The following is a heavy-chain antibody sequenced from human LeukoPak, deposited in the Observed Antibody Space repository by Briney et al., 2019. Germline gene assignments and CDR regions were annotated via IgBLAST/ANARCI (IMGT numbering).Heavy chain of an antibody. Sequence: PSETLSLTCAVYGGSFSGYYWSWIRQPPGKGLEWIGEINHGGSTNYNPSLKSRVTISVDTSKNQFSLKLSSVTAADTAVYYCARGRGAARRNDYWGQGTLVTVSS. D-gene: IGHD6-6*01. J-gene: IGHJ4*02. CDR3: ARGRGAARRNDY. CDR1: GGSFSGYY. V-gene: IGHV4-34*01. CDR2: INHGGST.